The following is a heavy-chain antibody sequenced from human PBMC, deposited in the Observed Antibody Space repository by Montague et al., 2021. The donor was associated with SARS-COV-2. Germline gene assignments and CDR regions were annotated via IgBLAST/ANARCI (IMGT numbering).Heavy chain of an antibody. CDR2: IYPGDSDT. CDR1: GYSFTSYW. D-gene: IGHD3-10*01. V-gene: IGHV5-51*01. Sequence: QSGAEVKKSGESLKISCKGSGYSFTSYWIGWVRQMPGKGLEWMGIIYPGDSDTRYSPSFQGQVTISADKSISTAYLQWSSLKASDTAMYYCARRRGLEGYYYNSGGYAFDVWGQGKMVTGSS. CDR3: ARRRGLEGYYYNSGGYAFDV. J-gene: IGHJ3*01.